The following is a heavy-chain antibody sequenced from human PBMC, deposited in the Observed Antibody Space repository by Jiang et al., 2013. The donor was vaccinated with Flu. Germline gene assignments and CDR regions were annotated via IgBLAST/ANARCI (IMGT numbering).Heavy chain of an antibody. V-gene: IGHV1-2*02. Sequence: VSCKASGYIFTDYYLHWVRQAPGQGLEWMGWISPNSGGTNYAQKFRGRVTMTRDTSISTAYMDLSSMNSDDTAIYFCARGAPRAPTYYYNIDVWGQGTTVTVSS. CDR1: GYIFTDYY. CDR2: ISPNSGGT. J-gene: IGHJ6*02. CDR3: ARGAPRAPTYYYNIDV.